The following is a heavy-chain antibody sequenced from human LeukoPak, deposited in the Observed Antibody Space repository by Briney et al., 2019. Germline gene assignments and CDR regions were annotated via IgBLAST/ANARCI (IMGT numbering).Heavy chain of an antibody. D-gene: IGHD5-12*01. Sequence: PSETLSLTCTVSGYSISSGYYWGWIRQPPGKGLEWIGSIYHSGSTYYNPSLKSRVTISVDTSKNQFSLKLSSVTAADTAMYYCARVDIVATIFLFDYWGQGTLVTVSS. CDR2: IYHSGST. V-gene: IGHV4-38-2*02. J-gene: IGHJ4*02. CDR3: ARVDIVATIFLFDY. CDR1: GYSISSGYY.